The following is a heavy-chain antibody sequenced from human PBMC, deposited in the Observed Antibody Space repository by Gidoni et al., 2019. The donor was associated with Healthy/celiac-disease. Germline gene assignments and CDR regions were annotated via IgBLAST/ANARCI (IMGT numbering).Heavy chain of an antibody. D-gene: IGHD3-10*01. CDR2: IWYDGSNK. V-gene: IGHV3-33*01. CDR1: GFTFSSYG. CDR3: ARDMVLGSGVDAFDI. J-gene: IGHJ3*02. Sequence: QVQLVESGGGVVQPGRSLRLSCAASGFTFSSYGMHWVRQAPGKGLEWGAGIWYDGSNKYYADSVKGRFTISRDNSKNTLYLQMNSLRAEDTAVYYCARDMVLGSGVDAFDIWGQGTMVTVSS.